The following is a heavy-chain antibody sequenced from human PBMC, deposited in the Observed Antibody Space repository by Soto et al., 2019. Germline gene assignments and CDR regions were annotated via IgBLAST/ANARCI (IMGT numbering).Heavy chain of an antibody. J-gene: IGHJ4*02. CDR1: GFTFSSYG. D-gene: IGHD2-21*02. Sequence: EVQLVESGGDLLQAGGSLRLSCAASGFTFSSYGMNWVRQPPGKGLEWVSYISDSGSDAHYADFVKGRFTISRHNAKNLLYLDMNGMRDEDTAVYYCASDEDGDSDFVYWGQGPLVTVSS. V-gene: IGHV3-48*02. CDR2: ISDSGSDA. CDR3: ASDEDGDSDFVY.